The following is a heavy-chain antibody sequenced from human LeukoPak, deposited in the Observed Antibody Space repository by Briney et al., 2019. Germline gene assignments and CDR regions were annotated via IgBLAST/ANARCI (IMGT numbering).Heavy chain of an antibody. CDR3: AREGRVVPAAIKYYYYYYMDV. Sequence: GGSLRLSCKASGFILSAYTMSWVRQAPGKGLEWVSSISSSSSYIYYADSVKGRFTISRDNAKNSLYLQMNSLRAEDTAVYYCAREGRVVPAAIKYYYYYYMDVWGKGTTVTVSS. J-gene: IGHJ6*03. V-gene: IGHV3-21*01. CDR1: GFILSAYT. D-gene: IGHD2-2*02. CDR2: ISSSSSYI.